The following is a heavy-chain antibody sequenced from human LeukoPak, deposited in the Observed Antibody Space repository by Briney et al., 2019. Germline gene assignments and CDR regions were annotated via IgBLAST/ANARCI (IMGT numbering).Heavy chain of an antibody. D-gene: IGHD1-26*01. CDR2: INPTGGSA. CDR3: ARDHRGSYYPPLDY. Sequence: ASVKVSCKASGYTFTNYYMHWVRQAPGQGLEWMGIINPTGGSASYAQKFQGRVTMTRDTSISTAYMELSRLRSDDTAVYYCARDHRGSYYPPLDYWGQGTLVTVSS. J-gene: IGHJ4*02. CDR1: GYTFTNYY. V-gene: IGHV1-46*01.